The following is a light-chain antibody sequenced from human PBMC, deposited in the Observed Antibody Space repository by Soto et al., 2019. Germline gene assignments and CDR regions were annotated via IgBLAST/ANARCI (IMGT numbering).Light chain of an antibody. CDR3: QQYVPSPPSWT. J-gene: IGKJ1*01. Sequence: ETVLRQSPGTLSLSPGEGATLSCRASQSVSSSYLAWYQQKPGQTPRLLIYGASNRATGIPDRFSDSGSGTDFTLTISRLEPEDFAVYYCQQYVPSPPSWTFGQGTKVEIK. CDR1: QSVSSSY. CDR2: GAS. V-gene: IGKV3-20*01.